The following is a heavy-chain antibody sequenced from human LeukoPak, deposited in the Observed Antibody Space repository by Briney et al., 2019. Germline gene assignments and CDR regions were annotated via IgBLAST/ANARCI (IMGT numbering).Heavy chain of an antibody. CDR2: IYPGDSET. D-gene: IGHD2-2*03. CDR1: GYSFTSYW. V-gene: IGHV5-51*01. J-gene: IGHJ3*01. CDR3: ARRYFVGYCSSTSCYEGAFDL. Sequence: GESLKISCKGSGYSFTSYWIGWVRQMPGKGLEWMGIIYPGDSETRYSPSLQGQVTISADKSISTAYLQWSSLKASDTAMYYCARRYFVGYCSSTSCYEGAFDLWGQGSMVTVSS.